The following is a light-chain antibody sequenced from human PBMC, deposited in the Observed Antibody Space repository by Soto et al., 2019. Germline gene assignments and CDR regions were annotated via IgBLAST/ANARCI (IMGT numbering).Light chain of an antibody. J-gene: IGKJ1*01. CDR2: GAS. V-gene: IGKV3-20*01. Sequence: EIVLTQSPGTLSLSPGERATLSCRASQSVSNYLAWYQRKPGQAPRLLIYGASSRATGIPDRFSGSGSGTDFTLTISRLEPEDFAVYYCHQYGGSAQTFGQGTKVELK. CDR3: HQYGGSAQT. CDR1: QSVSNY.